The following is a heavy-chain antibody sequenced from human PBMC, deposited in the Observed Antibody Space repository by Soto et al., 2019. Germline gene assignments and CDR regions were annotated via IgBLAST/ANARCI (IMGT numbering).Heavy chain of an antibody. Sequence: LSLTCFVSGYSITAGGYYWSWIRPHPGKGLEWIGNIYYRGNTNYNPSLKSRIIMSMDMSENQFSLKLTSVTAADTAVYYCARGWDHYGMDVWGQGTTGTVSS. J-gene: IGHJ6*02. CDR2: IYYRGNT. V-gene: IGHV4-31*03. CDR3: ARGWDHYGMDV. D-gene: IGHD1-26*01. CDR1: GYSITAGGYY.